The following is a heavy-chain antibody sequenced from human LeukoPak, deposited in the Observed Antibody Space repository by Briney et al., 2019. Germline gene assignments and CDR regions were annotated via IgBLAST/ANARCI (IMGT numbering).Heavy chain of an antibody. CDR2: ISWNSGSI. Sequence: PGRSLRLSCAASGFTFDDYAMHWVRQAPGKGLEWVSGISWNSGSIGYADSVKGRFTISRDNAKNSLYLQMNSLRAEDTALYYCAPQGILTGYYSFDYWGQGTLVTVSS. D-gene: IGHD3-9*01. CDR1: GFTFDDYA. J-gene: IGHJ4*02. V-gene: IGHV3-9*01. CDR3: APQGILTGYYSFDY.